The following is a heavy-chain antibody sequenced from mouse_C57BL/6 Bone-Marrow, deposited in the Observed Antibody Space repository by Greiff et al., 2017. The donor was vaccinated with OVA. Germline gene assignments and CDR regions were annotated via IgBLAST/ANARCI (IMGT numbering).Heavy chain of an antibody. CDR3: ARGGNYPDD. V-gene: IGHV1-22*01. J-gene: IGHJ2*01. D-gene: IGHD1-1*02. CDR1: GYTFTDYN. Sequence: VQLKESGPELVKPGASVKMSCKASGYTFTDYNMHWVKQSHGKSLEWIGYINPNNGGTSYNQKFKGKATLTVNKSSSTAYMELRSLTSEESAVYYCARGGNYPDDWGQGTTLTVSS. CDR2: INPNNGGT.